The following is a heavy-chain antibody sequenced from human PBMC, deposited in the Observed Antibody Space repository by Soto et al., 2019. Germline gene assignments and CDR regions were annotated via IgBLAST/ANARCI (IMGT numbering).Heavy chain of an antibody. CDR2: VYYSGNT. CDR1: GGSISSYY. V-gene: IGHV4-59*01. CDR3: AREPRHGNLFDY. J-gene: IGHJ4*02. Sequence: SETLSLTCTVSGGSISSYYWSWFRQPPGKELEWIGYVYYSGNTNYNPSLKSRFTMSVDTSRNRFSLKLSSVTAADTAVYYCAREPRHGNLFDYWGQGTLVTVSS.